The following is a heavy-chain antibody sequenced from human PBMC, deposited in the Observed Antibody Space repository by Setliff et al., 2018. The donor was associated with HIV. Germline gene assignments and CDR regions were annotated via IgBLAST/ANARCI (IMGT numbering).Heavy chain of an antibody. CDR1: GDSISSVSYS. D-gene: IGHD5-18*01. CDR2: MYSGGNT. CDR3: ARAEWIQLWFGAFDI. Sequence: SETLSLTCTVSGDSISSVSYSWGWIRQPPGKGLEWIGYMYSGGNTYYNPSLKNRVTISVDTSKNQFSLRLTSVTAADTAVYYCARAEWIQLWFGAFDIWGQGTMVTVSS. J-gene: IGHJ3*02. V-gene: IGHV4-39*07.